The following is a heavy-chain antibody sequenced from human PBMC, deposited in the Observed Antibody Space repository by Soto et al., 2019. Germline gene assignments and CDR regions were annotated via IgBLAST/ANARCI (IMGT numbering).Heavy chain of an antibody. CDR3: ARDPPLSMIVVVGVDDF. Sequence: EVQLVESGGGLVKPGGSLRLSCAASGFTFSNYNMNWVRQAPGKGLEWVSSISSSSTFKNYADSVKGRFTISRDNDKNSGNLHMSSLEAEDTAVYYCARDPPLSMIVVVGVDDFWGQGTLVTVSS. CDR1: GFTFSNYN. CDR2: ISSSSTFK. V-gene: IGHV3-21*02. D-gene: IGHD3-22*01. J-gene: IGHJ4*02.